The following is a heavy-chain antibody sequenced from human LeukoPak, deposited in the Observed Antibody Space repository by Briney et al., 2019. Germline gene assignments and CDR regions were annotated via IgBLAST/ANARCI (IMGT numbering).Heavy chain of an antibody. D-gene: IGHD1-14*01. CDR1: GDTVSSNSAA. J-gene: IGHJ3*02. V-gene: IGHV6-1*01. CDR2: TYYRSKWYD. Sequence: SQTLSLTCAISGDTVSSNSAAWNWIRQSPSRGLEWLVRTYYRSKWYDDYAVSVKSRITINPDTSKNQFSLQLNSVTPEDTAVYYCVRDDGIGLDAFDIWGQGTMVTVSS. CDR3: VRDDGIGLDAFDI.